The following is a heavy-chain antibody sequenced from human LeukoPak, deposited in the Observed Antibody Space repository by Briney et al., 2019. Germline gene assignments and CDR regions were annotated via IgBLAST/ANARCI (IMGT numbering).Heavy chain of an antibody. CDR2: ISSSSSYI. CDR1: GFTFSSYS. Sequence: GGSLRLYCAASGFTFSSYSMKWVRQAPGKGLEWVSSISSSSSYIYYADSVKGRFTISRDNAKNSLYLQMNSLRAEDTAVYYCASRMGIYGMAVWGQGTTVTVSS. CDR3: ASRMGIYGMAV. J-gene: IGHJ6*02. V-gene: IGHV3-21*01.